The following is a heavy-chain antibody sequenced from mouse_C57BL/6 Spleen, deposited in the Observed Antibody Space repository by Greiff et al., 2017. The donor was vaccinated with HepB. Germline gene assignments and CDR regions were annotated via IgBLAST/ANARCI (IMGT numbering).Heavy chain of an antibody. CDR3: ARKGITTVVADYFDY. CDR2: IYPGDGDT. CDR1: GYAFSSSW. D-gene: IGHD1-1*01. Sequence: QVQLKQSGPELVKPGASVKISCKASGYAFSSSWMNWVKQRPGKGLEWIGRIYPGDGDTNYNGKFKGKATLTADKSSSTAYMQLSSLTSEDSAVYFCARKGITTVVADYFDYWGQSTTLTVSS. V-gene: IGHV1-82*01. J-gene: IGHJ2*01.